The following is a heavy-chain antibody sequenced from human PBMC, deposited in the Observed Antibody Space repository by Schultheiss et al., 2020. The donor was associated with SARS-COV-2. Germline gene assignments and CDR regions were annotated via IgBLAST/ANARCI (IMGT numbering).Heavy chain of an antibody. CDR2: IYYRGNT. Sequence: SETLSLTCTVSGGSISSYYWSWIRQPPGKGLEWIGYIYYRGNTNYNPSLKSRVTISVDTSKTQFSLKLSSVTAADTAVYYCARESGRNLCFDYWGQGTLVTVSS. V-gene: IGHV4-59*01. CDR3: ARESGRNLCFDY. J-gene: IGHJ4*02. CDR1: GGSISSYY. D-gene: IGHD1-26*01.